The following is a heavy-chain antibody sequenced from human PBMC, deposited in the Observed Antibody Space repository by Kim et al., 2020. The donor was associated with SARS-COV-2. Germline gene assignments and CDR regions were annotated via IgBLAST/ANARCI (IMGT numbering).Heavy chain of an antibody. CDR2: IIPIFGTA. Sequence: SVKVSCKASGGTFSSYAISWVRQAPGQGLEWMGGIIPIFGTANYAQKFRGRVTITADESTSTAYMELSSLRSEDTAVYYCARAGSGERLAAADIARLDYWGQGTLVTVSS. D-gene: IGHD6-13*01. V-gene: IGHV1-69*13. J-gene: IGHJ4*02. CDR3: ARAGSGERLAAADIARLDY. CDR1: GGTFSSYA.